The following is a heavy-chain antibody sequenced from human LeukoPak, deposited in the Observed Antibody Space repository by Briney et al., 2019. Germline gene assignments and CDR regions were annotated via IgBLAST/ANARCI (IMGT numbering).Heavy chain of an antibody. V-gene: IGHV3-23*01. J-gene: IGHJ4*02. CDR3: AKQLGYCSDGSCYFPY. CDR1: GFTFSSSA. Sequence: GGSLRLSCAAAGFTFSSSAMSWVRQAPGKGLEWVSAISNNGGYTYYADSVQGRFTISRDNSKSTLCLQMNSLRAEDTAVYYCAKQLGYCSDGSCYFPYWGQGTLVTVSS. D-gene: IGHD2-15*01. CDR2: ISNNGGYT.